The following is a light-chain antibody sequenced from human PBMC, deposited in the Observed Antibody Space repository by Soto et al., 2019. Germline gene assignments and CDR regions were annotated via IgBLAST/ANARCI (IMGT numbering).Light chain of an antibody. Sequence: QSPLTQPASVSGAPGQSITISCTGTSSDVGGYNYVSWYQQHPGKAPRLMIYGVTNRPSGVSNRFSGSKSGNTASLTISGLQAEDEADYYCSSYTSSTTLSVVFGGGTKLTV. V-gene: IGLV2-14*01. CDR1: SSDVGGYNY. J-gene: IGLJ2*01. CDR3: SSYTSSTTLSVV. CDR2: GVT.